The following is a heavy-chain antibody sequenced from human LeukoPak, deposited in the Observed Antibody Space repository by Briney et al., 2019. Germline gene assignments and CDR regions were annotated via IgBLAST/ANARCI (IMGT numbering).Heavy chain of an antibody. CDR2: MNPNSGNT. CDR1: GYTFTSYD. CDR3: ARETIFGVVDYYYYYMDV. Sequence: GASVTVSCKASGYTFTSYDINWVRQATGQGLEWMGWMNPNSGNTGYAQKFQGRVTMTRNTSISTAYMELSSLRSEDTAVYYCARETIFGVVDYYYYYMDVWGKGTTVTVSS. V-gene: IGHV1-8*01. D-gene: IGHD3-3*01. J-gene: IGHJ6*03.